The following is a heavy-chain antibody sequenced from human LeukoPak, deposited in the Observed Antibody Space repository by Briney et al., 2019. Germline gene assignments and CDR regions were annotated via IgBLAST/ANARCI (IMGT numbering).Heavy chain of an antibody. CDR1: GGSISSYY. Sequence: SETLSLTCTVSGGSISSYYWSWIRHPLGKGLEWIGYIFHTRTTNYNPSLKSRVTISVDTSRNQYSLKLTSVTAADAAVYYCARYFSGKTLDFWGQGTLVTVSS. J-gene: IGHJ4*02. V-gene: IGHV4-59*01. CDR3: ARYFSGKTLDF. D-gene: IGHD1-26*01. CDR2: IFHTRTT.